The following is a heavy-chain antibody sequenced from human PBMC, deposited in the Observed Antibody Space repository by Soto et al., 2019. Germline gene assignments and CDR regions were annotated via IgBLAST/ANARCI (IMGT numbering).Heavy chain of an antibody. CDR3: ARDLPPPYDSSGYYRGLGFDP. V-gene: IGHV4-31*02. CDR1: GGSISSGGYY. D-gene: IGHD3-22*01. J-gene: IGHJ5*02. CDR2: IYYSGST. Sequence: SSETLSLTCTVSGGSISSGGYYWSWIRQHPGKGLEWIGYIYYSGSTYYNPSLKSRVTISVDTSKNQFSLKLSSVTAADTAVYYWARDLPPPYDSSGYYRGLGFDPWGQGTLVTVSS.